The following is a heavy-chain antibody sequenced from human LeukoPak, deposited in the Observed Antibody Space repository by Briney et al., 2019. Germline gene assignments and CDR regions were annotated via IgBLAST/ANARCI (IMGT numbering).Heavy chain of an antibody. D-gene: IGHD3-10*01. Sequence: GGSLRLSCVASGFTPKYYALNWVRQAPGKGLEWVSGIGGGGDATDYADSVKGRFTISRDNSKNTVYLQMNSLRAEDTAVYYCARGMVRGTKSDYWGQGTLVTVSS. V-gene: IGHV3-23*01. CDR2: IGGGGDAT. J-gene: IGHJ4*02. CDR3: ARGMVRGTKSDY. CDR1: GFTPKYYA.